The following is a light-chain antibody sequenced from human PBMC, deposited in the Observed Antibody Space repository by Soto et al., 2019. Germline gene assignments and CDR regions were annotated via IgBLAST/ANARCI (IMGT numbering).Light chain of an antibody. CDR3: QQRTNWFT. V-gene: IGKV3-11*01. CDR1: QNVSTY. Sequence: EIVLTQSPATLSLSPGERVTLSCRASQNVSTYLAWYQQKPGQAPRLLIYDASDRATGIPARFSGSGSGTDFTITSSRLEPEDCALYYWQQRTNWFTFGPGTKVDIK. CDR2: DAS. J-gene: IGKJ3*01.